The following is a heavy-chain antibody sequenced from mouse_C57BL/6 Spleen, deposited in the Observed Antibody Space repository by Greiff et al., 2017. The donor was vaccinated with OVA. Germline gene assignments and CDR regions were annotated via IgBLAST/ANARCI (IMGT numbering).Heavy chain of an antibody. CDR2: IHPNSGST. V-gene: IGHV1-64*01. D-gene: IGHD1-1*01. Sequence: QVQLQQPGAELVKPGASVKLSCKASGYTFTSYWMHWVKQRPGQGLEWIGMIHPNSGSTNYNEKFKSKATLTVDKSSSTAYMQLSSLTSEDSAVYYCARAGGSSPCAMDYWGQGTSVTVSS. CDR1: GYTFTSYW. CDR3: ARAGGSSPCAMDY. J-gene: IGHJ4*01.